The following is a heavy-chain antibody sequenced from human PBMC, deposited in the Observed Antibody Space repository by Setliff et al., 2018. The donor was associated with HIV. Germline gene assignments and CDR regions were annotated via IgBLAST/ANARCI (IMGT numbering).Heavy chain of an antibody. CDR1: GGSIRSDSYY. CDR2: IYSSGNT. V-gene: IGHV4-61*02. CDR3: ARETIRSGHPSEAGFDF. Sequence: SETLSLTCTVSGGSIRSDSYYWTWIRQPAGEGLEWIGRIYSSGNTNYNPSLESRVTISVDTSKNQFSLNLNSVTAADTAVYYCARETIRSGHPSEAGFDFWGQGALVTVSS. J-gene: IGHJ4*02. D-gene: IGHD6-19*01.